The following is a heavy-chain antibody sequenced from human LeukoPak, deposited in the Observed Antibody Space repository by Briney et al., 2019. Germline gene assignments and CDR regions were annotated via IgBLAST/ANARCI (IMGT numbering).Heavy chain of an antibody. CDR2: ISGSGIST. V-gene: IGHV3-23*01. Sequence: GSLRLSCAASGFTFSSYGMSWVRQAPGKGLEWVSAISGSGISTYYADSVRGRFTISRDNSRNTMYLQMNSLRAEDAAVYYCAKAPVTSFRGAFCYPFDSWGQGTVVTVSS. D-gene: IGHD2/OR15-2a*01. CDR1: GFTFSSYG. J-gene: IGHJ4*02. CDR3: AKAPVTSFRGAFCYPFDS.